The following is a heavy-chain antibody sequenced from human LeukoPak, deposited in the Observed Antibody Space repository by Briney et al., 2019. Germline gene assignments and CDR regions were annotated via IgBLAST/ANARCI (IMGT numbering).Heavy chain of an antibody. CDR1: GGSLSNYY. J-gene: IGHJ4*02. V-gene: IGHV4-59*01. D-gene: IGHD3-9*01. CDR2: IYYGGST. Sequence: SETLSLTCTVSGGSLSNYYWNWIRQPPGKGLEWIAYIYYGGSTNYNPSLKSRVTISLDTSKNQFSLKLSSVTTADTAVYYCARMPDILTGLDSWGQGTLVTVSS. CDR3: ARMPDILTGLDS.